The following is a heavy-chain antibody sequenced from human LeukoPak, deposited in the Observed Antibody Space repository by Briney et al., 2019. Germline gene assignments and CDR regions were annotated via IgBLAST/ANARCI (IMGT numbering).Heavy chain of an antibody. Sequence: SETLSLTCTVSGGSISSGGYYWSWIRQHPGKGLEWIGYIYYSGSTYYNPSLKSRVTKSVDTSKNQFSLKLSSVTAADTAVYYCARDAEVIAAAGTRPWFDPWGQGTLVTVSS. V-gene: IGHV4-31*03. J-gene: IGHJ5*02. D-gene: IGHD6-13*01. CDR3: ARDAEVIAAAGTRPWFDP. CDR1: GGSISSGGYY. CDR2: IYYSGST.